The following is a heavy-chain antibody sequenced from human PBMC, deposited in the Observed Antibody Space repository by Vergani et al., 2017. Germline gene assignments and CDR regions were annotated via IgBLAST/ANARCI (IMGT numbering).Heavy chain of an antibody. CDR2: VSGSSATP. D-gene: IGHD6-6*01. CDR3: AKDLVSSTSSLYFDY. CDR1: GFSFPGYA. J-gene: IGHJ4*02. V-gene: IGHV3-23*04. Sequence: EVDLVESGGGLAQPGGSLRLSCEASGFSFPGYAMSWVRQAPGKGLEWVSSVSGSSATPYYADSVKGRFTISRDNSKDTLYLQMNSLRAEDTAVYYCAKDLVSSTSSLYFDYWGQGTLVTVPS.